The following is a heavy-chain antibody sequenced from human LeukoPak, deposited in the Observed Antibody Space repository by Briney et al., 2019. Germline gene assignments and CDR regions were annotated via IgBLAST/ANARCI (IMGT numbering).Heavy chain of an antibody. CDR2: ISTYNGNT. D-gene: IGHD6-19*01. J-gene: IGHJ4*02. CDR1: GYTFTSYG. V-gene: IGHV1-18*01. Sequence: GASVKVSCKASGYTFTSYGISWVRQAPGQGLEWMGWISTYNGNTNYAQKLQGRVTMTTDTSTSTAYMELRSLRSDDKAVYYCASWSRALAGSVFSYWGQGTLVTVSS. CDR3: ASWSRALAGSVFSY.